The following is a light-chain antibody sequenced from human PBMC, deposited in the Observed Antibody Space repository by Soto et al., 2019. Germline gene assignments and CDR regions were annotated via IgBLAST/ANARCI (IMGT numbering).Light chain of an antibody. Sequence: QSVLTQPASVSGSPGQSITISCIGISSDVDNYNYVSWYQQHPGQAPKLMNYEVNNRPSGVSIRFSGSNSANTAYLTISGLQADDESDYYCSSYTTSSTPHVLFGGGTKPTVL. J-gene: IGLJ2*01. CDR3: SSYTTSSTPHVL. CDR1: SSDVDNYNY. CDR2: EVN. V-gene: IGLV2-14*01.